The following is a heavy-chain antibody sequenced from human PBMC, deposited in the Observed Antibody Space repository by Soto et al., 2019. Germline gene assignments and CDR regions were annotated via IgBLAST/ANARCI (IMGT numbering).Heavy chain of an antibody. CDR1: GGTFSSFINYP. J-gene: IGHJ4*02. D-gene: IGHD3-3*01. CDR3: ARRDTSGFLRYFDN. Sequence: APVKVSCKSSGGTFSSFINYPINWVRQAPGQGLEWMGGIVPNVGTVNYAQKFRGKVTITADKSTGTAYMELSSLRSEDTALYYCARRDTSGFLRYFDNWGQGTQVTVSS. CDR2: IVPNVGTV. V-gene: IGHV1-69*06.